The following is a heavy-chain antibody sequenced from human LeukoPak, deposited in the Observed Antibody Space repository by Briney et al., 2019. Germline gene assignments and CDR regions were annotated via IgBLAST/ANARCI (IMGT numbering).Heavy chain of an antibody. CDR3: ARGIAAAGIKFVADY. J-gene: IGHJ4*02. Sequence: GRSLRLSCAASGFTFSSYAMHWVRQAPGKGLEWVAVISYDGSNKYYADSVKGRFTISRDNSKNTLYLQMNSLRAEDTAVYYCARGIAAAGIKFVADYWGQGTLATVSS. V-gene: IGHV3-30*04. CDR2: ISYDGSNK. CDR1: GFTFSSYA. D-gene: IGHD6-13*01.